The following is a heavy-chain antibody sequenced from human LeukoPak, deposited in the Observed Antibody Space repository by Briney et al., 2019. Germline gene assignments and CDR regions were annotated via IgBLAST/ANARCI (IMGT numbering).Heavy chain of an antibody. V-gene: IGHV1-69*02. J-gene: IGHJ4*02. CDR3: ARQIVGATTPLDY. D-gene: IGHD1-26*01. Sequence: ASVKVSCTASGGTFSSYTISWVRQAAGQGLEWMGRIIPILGIANYAQKSQGRVTITADKSTSTAYMELSSLRSEDTAVYYCARQIVGATTPLDYWGQGTLVTVSS. CDR2: IIPILGIA. CDR1: GGTFSSYT.